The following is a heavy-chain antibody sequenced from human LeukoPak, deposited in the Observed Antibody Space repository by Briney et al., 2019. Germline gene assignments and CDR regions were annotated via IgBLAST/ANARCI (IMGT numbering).Heavy chain of an antibody. D-gene: IGHD1-26*01. CDR3: ARDFSRGSYKGRDYYMDV. CDR2: ISYDGSNK. CDR1: GFTFSSYG. Sequence: PGGSLRLSCAASGFTFSSYGMHWVRQAPGKGLEWVAVISYDGSNKYYADSVKGRFTISRDNSKNTLYLQMNSLRAEDTAVYYCARDFSRGSYKGRDYYMDVWGQGTMVTVSS. J-gene: IGHJ6*03. V-gene: IGHV3-30*03.